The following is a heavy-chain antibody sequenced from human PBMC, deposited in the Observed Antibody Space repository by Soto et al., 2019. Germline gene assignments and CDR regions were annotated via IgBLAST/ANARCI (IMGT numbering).Heavy chain of an antibody. D-gene: IGHD3-22*01. Sequence: XESLSRPCTVAGGSISSSRYYWGWIRQPPGKVLEWIGSIYYSGSTYYNPSLKSRVTISVDTSKNQFSLKLSSVTDADTAVYYCARHLYYYDSSGYSAAFDIWGQGTMVTVSS. CDR1: GGSISSSRYY. J-gene: IGHJ3*02. V-gene: IGHV4-39*01. CDR3: ARHLYYYDSSGYSAAFDI. CDR2: IYYSGST.